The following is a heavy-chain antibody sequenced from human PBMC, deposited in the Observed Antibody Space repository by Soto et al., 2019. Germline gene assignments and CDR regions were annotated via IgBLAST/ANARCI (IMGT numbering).Heavy chain of an antibody. CDR1: GYTFTSYA. J-gene: IGHJ5*01. V-gene: IGHV1-3*01. CDR3: ATLLSDSWLDS. CDR2: INAGNGNT. D-gene: IGHD2-21*01. Sequence: VASVKVSCKAFGYTFTSYAIHWVRQAPGQRLEWMGWINAGNGNTKYSQKFQGRVTITRDTSASTAYMELTSLRSEDTAVYYCATLLSDSWLDSWGQGTLVTVSS.